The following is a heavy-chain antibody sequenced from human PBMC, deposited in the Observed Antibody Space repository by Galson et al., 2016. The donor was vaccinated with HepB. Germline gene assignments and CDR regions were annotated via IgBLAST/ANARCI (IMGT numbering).Heavy chain of an antibody. CDR2: IKTTANSYAT. D-gene: IGHD4-17*01. CDR1: GFTFSVSA. V-gene: IGHV3-73*01. CDR3: TRLDYGDFRFDY. J-gene: IGHJ4*02. Sequence: SLRLSCAASGFTFSVSAIHWVRQPSGKGLEWVGRIKTTANSYATAYAASVKGRFTISRDDSKNTAYLQMNSLNTEDTAVYYCTRLDYGDFRFDYWGQGALVTVFS.